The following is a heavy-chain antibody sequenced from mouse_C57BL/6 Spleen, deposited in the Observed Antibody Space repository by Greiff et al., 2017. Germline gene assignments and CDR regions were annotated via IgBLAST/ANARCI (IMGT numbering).Heavy chain of an antibody. CDR3: ARDYGSAYFDY. CDR2: IDPSDSET. V-gene: IGHV1-52*01. J-gene: IGHJ2*01. CDR1: GYTFTSYW. D-gene: IGHD1-1*01. Sequence: QVQLQQPGAELVRPGSSVKLSCKASGYTFTSYWMHWVKQRPIQGLEWIGNIDPSDSETHYNQKFKDKATLTVDKSSSTAYMQLSSLTSEDSAVYYCARDYGSAYFDYWAKAPLSQSPQ.